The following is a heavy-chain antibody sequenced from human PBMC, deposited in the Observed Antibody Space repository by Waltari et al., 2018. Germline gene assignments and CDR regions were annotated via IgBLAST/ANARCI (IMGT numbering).Heavy chain of an antibody. CDR1: GFTYRRYA. CDR3: AKGCSGVTCNSGEWGMDV. Sequence: EVQLLESGGGLVQPGGSLRLSCAASGFTYRRYALHLVRQAPGEGLEWVSAISGSGGTSYDADSVKGRFTISRDNSKNTLYLQMNSLRADDTAVYYCAKGCSGVTCNSGEWGMDVWGQGTTVTVSS. D-gene: IGHD2-15*01. CDR2: ISGSGGTS. V-gene: IGHV3-23*01. J-gene: IGHJ6*02.